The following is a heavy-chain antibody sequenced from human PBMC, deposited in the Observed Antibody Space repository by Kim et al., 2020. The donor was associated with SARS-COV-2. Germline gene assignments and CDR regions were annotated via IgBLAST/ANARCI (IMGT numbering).Heavy chain of an antibody. CDR2: TYYRSKWYN. CDR1: GDSVSSNSAA. CDR3: ARGLGWFGEFHPRDYYYGMDV. V-gene: IGHV6-1*01. D-gene: IGHD3-10*01. J-gene: IGHJ6*02. Sequence: SQTLSLTCAISGDSVSSNSAAWNWIRQSPSRGLEWLGRTYYRSKWYNDYAVSVKSRITINPDTSKNQFSLQLNSVTPEDTAVYYCARGLGWFGEFHPRDYYYGMDVWGQGTTVTVSS.